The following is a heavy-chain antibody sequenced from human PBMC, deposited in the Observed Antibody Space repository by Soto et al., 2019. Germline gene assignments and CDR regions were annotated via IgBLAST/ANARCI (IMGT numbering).Heavy chain of an antibody. CDR3: ASGLYYYGSGSLDY. V-gene: IGHV3-33*01. J-gene: IGHJ4*02. CDR1: GFTFSSYG. Sequence: QVQLVESGGGVVQPGRSLRLSCAASGFTFSSYGMHWVRQAPGKGLEWVAVIWYDGSNKYYADSVKGRFTISRDNSKNTMYLQMNSLGAEDRAVYYWASGLYYYGSGSLDYWGQGTLVTVSS. D-gene: IGHD3-10*01. CDR2: IWYDGSNK.